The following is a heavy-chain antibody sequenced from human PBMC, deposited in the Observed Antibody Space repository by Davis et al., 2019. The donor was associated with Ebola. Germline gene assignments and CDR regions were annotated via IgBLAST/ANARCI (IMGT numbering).Heavy chain of an antibody. CDR1: GGSISSYY. CDR2: IYYSGST. J-gene: IGHJ3*02. Sequence: PSETLSLTCTVSGGSISSYYWSWIRQPPGKGLEWIGYIYYSGSTNYNPSLKSRVTISVDTSKNQFSLKLSSVTAADTAVYYCARDPLLGATPIWGQGTMVTVSS. V-gene: IGHV4-59*01. D-gene: IGHD1-26*01. CDR3: ARDPLLGATPI.